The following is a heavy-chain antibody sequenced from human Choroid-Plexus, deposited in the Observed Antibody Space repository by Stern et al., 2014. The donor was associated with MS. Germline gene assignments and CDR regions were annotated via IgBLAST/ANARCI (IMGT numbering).Heavy chain of an antibody. CDR3: AKDRQCLTYFFDH. CDR1: GFTFGSCA. Sequence: VQLVESGGGVVQPGRPLRLSCVASGFTFGSCAMHWVRQAPGKGLERVAGVSYDGSNKYYADSVKGRFTISRDNSQNTLYMQMSSLRPEDTAVYYCAKDRQCLTYFFDHWGQGSLVTVSS. V-gene: IGHV3-30*18. J-gene: IGHJ5*02. D-gene: IGHD2-8*01. CDR2: VSYDGSNK.